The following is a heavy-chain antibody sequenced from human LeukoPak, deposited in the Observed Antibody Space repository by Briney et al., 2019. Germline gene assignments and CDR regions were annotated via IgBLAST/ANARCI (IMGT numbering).Heavy chain of an antibody. V-gene: IGHV3-53*01. CDR1: GFAVSSNH. D-gene: IGHD1-26*01. Sequence: PGGSLRLSCSASGFAVSSNHMNWVRQAPGKGLEWFSVIFNGGSTYYANSVKGRFTISRDNSKNTLYLQMNSLRAEDTAVYYCATSIVGLTYDEHFQHWGQGTLVTVSS. CDR2: IFNGGST. CDR3: ATSIVGLTYDEHFQH. J-gene: IGHJ1*01.